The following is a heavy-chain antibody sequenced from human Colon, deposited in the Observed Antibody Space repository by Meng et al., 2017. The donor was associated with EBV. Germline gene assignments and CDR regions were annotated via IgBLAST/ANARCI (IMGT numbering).Heavy chain of an antibody. CDR1: VVSLYNVGYF. CDR3: ARRPTGIDY. CDR2: ITHCGSP. Sequence: PSEPRSLTAPCSVVSLYNVGYFWSLYRHPPGKGLEWIGEITHCGSPSYNPSLKSRVTISIDPSKHQLSLMLSSVTAADTAVYYCARRPTGIDYWGQGTLVTVSS. V-gene: IGHV4-34*01. D-gene: IGHD2-8*02. J-gene: IGHJ4*02.